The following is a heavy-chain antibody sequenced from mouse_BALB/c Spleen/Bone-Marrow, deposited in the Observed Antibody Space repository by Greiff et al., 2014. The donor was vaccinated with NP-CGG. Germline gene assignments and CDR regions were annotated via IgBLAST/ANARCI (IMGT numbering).Heavy chain of an antibody. D-gene: IGHD2-2*01. Sequence: EVQLQQSGPGLVKPSQSLSLTCTVTGYSITSDYAWNWIRQFPGNKLEWMGYISYSGSTSYNPSLKSRISITRDTSKNQFFLQLNSVTTEDTATYYCARSWLRRGFDDGGQGTTLTVSS. CDR3: ARSWLRRGFDD. J-gene: IGHJ2*01. V-gene: IGHV3-2*02. CDR1: GYSITSDYA. CDR2: ISYSGST.